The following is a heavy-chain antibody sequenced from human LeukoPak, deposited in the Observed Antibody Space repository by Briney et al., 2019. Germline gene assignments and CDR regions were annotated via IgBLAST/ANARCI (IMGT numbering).Heavy chain of an antibody. Sequence: GGSLRLSCAASGFTFSGYAMSWVRQAPGKGLEWVSAISGSGGSTYYADSVKGRFTISRDNSKNTPYLQMNSLRAEDTAVYYCAKATDEYYFDYWGQGTLVTVSS. CDR1: GFTFSGYA. V-gene: IGHV3-23*01. J-gene: IGHJ4*02. CDR3: AKATDEYYFDY. CDR2: ISGSGGST.